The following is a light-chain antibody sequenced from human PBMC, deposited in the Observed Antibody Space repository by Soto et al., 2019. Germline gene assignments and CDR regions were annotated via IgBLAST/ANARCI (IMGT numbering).Light chain of an antibody. J-gene: IGKJ4*01. V-gene: IGKV1-5*03. CDR1: QSISSW. CDR3: QQYDSYPLT. CDR2: KTS. Sequence: DIQMTQSPSTLSASVGDRATITCRASQSISSWLAWYQKKPGKAPNLLIYKTSSLDSGVPSRFSGSGSGTEFTLTVNSLHPDDFATYYCQQYDSYPLTFGGGTKVEIK.